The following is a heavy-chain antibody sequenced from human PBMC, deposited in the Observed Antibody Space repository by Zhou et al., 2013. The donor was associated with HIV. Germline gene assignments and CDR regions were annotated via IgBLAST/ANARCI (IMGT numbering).Heavy chain of an antibody. CDR1: GGSISSSSYY. CDR3: ARHYGASYYYGSGPTTCDY. D-gene: IGHD3-10*01. V-gene: IGHV4-39*07. J-gene: IGHJ4*02. CDR2: IYYSGST. Sequence: QVQLQESGPGLVKPSETLSLTCTVSGGSISSSSYYWGWIRQPPGKGLEWIGSIYYSGSTYYNPSLKSRVTISVDTSKNQFSLKLSSVTAADTAVYYCARHYGASYYYGSGPTTCDYWGQGTLVTVSS.